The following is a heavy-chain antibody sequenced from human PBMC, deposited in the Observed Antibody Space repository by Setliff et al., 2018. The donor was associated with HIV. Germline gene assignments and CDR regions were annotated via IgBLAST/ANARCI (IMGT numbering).Heavy chain of an antibody. J-gene: IGHJ3*02. CDR2: INNAGSVT. CDR3: ARDLSGTYTKDDDALDI. D-gene: IGHD1-26*01. Sequence: GGSLRLSCTASGFTFSNYWMHWVRQGPGKGLVWVSRINNAGSVTTYADSVRGRFTISRDNAKNTIFLQMNSLRVEDTAMYFCARDLSGTYTKDDDALDIWGQGTMVTVSS. V-gene: IGHV3-74*01. CDR1: GFTFSNYW.